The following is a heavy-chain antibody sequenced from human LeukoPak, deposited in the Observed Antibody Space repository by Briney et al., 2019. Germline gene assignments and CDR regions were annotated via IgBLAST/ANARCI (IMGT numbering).Heavy chain of an antibody. Sequence: GGSLRLSCAASGFTFNIYGMNWVRQAPGKGLEWVSTITGSGGNTYYAESVKGRFTISRDNSKNTLYLQMNSLRAEDTAVYYCAKSGMGLYYYGMDVWGQGTTVTVSS. CDR3: AKSGMGLYYYGMDV. V-gene: IGHV3-23*01. CDR1: GFTFNIYG. D-gene: IGHD1-26*01. J-gene: IGHJ6*02. CDR2: ITGSGGNT.